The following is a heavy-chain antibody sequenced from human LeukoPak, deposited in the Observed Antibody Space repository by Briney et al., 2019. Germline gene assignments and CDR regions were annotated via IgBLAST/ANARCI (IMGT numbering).Heavy chain of an antibody. CDR3: AREREESRYFDY. J-gene: IGHJ4*02. V-gene: IGHV1-18*01. D-gene: IGHD3-9*01. CDR1: GYTFTSYG. CDR2: ISAYNGNT. Sequence: ASVKVSCKASGYTFTSYGISWVRQAPGQGLEWMGWISAYNGNTNYAQKFQGRVTITADKSTSTAYMELSSLRSEDTAVYYCAREREESRYFDYWGQGTLVTVSS.